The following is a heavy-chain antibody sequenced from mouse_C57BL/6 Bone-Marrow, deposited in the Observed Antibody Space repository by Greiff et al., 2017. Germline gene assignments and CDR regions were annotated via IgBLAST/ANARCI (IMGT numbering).Heavy chain of an antibody. CDR1: GYAFSSSW. CDR3: ANYSNPY. D-gene: IGHD2-5*01. J-gene: IGHJ3*01. V-gene: IGHV1-82*01. CDR2: IYPGDGDT. Sequence: QVQLQQSGPELVQPGASVKISCKASGYAFSSSWMNWVKQRPGKGLEWIGRIYPGDGDTNYNGKFKGKATLTADKSSSAAYMQLSSLTSGDTAVYFFANYSNPYWGQGTLVTVAA.